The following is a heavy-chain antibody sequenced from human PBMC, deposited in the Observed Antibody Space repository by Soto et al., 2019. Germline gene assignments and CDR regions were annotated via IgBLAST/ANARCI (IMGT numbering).Heavy chain of an antibody. D-gene: IGHD3-16*01. V-gene: IGHV3-30-3*01. CDR3: ARDAVKNVYNYDYFDY. Sequence: PGGSLRLSCAASGFTFSHYTMHWVRQAPGKGLEWVALVSYDGSHTYSADSVKGRFTISRDNSKNTLYLHMNSLRPEDTAVYYCARDAVKNVYNYDYFDYWGQGTLVTVSS. J-gene: IGHJ4*02. CDR1: GFTFSHYT. CDR2: VSYDGSHT.